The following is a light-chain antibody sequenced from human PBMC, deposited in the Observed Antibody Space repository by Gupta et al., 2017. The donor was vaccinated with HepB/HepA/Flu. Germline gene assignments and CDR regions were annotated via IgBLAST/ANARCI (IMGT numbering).Light chain of an antibody. Sequence: DIQMTQSPSTLSASVGDRVTITCRASQNINKWLAWYQQKPGKAPKILIYEASSVASGVPSRFSGGGSGTEFTLTISSRQPEDFANYYCQNENSYSETFGQGTKVEIK. J-gene: IGKJ1*01. CDR2: EAS. CDR3: QNENSYSET. CDR1: QNINKW. V-gene: IGKV1-5*03.